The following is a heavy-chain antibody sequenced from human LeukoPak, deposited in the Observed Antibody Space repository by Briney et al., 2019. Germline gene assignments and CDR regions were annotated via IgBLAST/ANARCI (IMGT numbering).Heavy chain of an antibody. CDR1: GYTFTSYG. Sequence: ASVKVSCKASGYTFTSYGISWVRQAPGQGLEWMGWISAYNGNTNYAQKLQGRVTMTTDTSTSTAYMELRSLRSDDTAVYYCARGVNSLSLGYYYYYYMDVWGKGTTVTVSS. J-gene: IGHJ6*03. D-gene: IGHD4-23*01. V-gene: IGHV1-18*01. CDR2: ISAYNGNT. CDR3: ARGVNSLSLGYYYYYYMDV.